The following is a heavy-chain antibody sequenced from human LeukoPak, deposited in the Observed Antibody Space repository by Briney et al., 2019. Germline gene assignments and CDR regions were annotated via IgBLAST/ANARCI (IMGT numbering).Heavy chain of an antibody. J-gene: IGHJ4*02. Sequence: PETLSLTCTVSGGSISSSSYYWGWIRQPPGKGLEWIGSIYYSGSTYYNPSLKSRVTISVDTSKNQFSLKLSSVTAADTAVYYCATLIAVAGLDYWGQGTLVTVSS. CDR2: IYYSGST. CDR3: ATLIAVAGLDY. CDR1: GGSISSSSYY. V-gene: IGHV4-39*01. D-gene: IGHD6-19*01.